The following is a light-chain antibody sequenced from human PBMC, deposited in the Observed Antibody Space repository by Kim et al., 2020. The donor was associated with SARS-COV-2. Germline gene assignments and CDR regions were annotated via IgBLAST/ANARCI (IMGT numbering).Light chain of an antibody. V-gene: IGLV3-21*04. CDR3: QVWDSSSDHWV. CDR1: NIGSKS. CDR2: YDS. Sequence: APEQPARITCGGNNIGSKSVHWYQQKPGQAPVLVIYYDSDRPSGIPERFSGSNSGTTATLTISRVEAGDEADYYCQVWDSSSDHWVFGGGTQLTVL. J-gene: IGLJ3*02.